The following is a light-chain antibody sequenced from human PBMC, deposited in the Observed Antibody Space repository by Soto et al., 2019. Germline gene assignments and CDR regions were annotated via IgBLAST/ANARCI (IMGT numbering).Light chain of an antibody. CDR3: QSSDSTSWV. CDR2: LDN. V-gene: IGLV6-57*01. CDR1: SGSITSTY. Sequence: NFMLTQPHSVSESPGKTVTISCTRNSGSITSTYVQWYQQRPGRSPTSVIYLDNQRPSGVPDRFSGSIDRSSNSASLTISGLRAEDEAHYYCQSSDSTSWVFGGGTKVT. J-gene: IGLJ3*02.